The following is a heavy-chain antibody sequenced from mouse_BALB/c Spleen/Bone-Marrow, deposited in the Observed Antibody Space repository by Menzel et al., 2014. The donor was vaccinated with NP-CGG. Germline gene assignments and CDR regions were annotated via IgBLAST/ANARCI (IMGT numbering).Heavy chain of an antibody. J-gene: IGHJ2*01. CDR3: ARLDYYVYLNY. CDR1: GFDFSRYW. V-gene: IGHV4-1*02. CDR2: INPESRTI. Sequence: EVKLMESGGGLVQPGGSLKLSCEASGFDFSRYWMSWVRQAPGKGLEWIGEINPESRTINYSPSLKDKLIISRDNAKNTLYLRLNKVRSEDTALYYCARLDYYVYLNYWGQGTTLTVSS. D-gene: IGHD1-1*01.